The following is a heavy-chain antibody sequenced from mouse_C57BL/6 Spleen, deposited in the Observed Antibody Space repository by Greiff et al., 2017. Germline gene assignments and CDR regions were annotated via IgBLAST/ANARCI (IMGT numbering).Heavy chain of an antibody. V-gene: IGHV1-63*01. D-gene: IGHD1-1*01. CDR1: GYTFTNYW. Sequence: QVQLQQSGAELVRPGTSVKMSCKASGYTFTNYWIGWAKQRPGHGLEWIGDIYPGGGYTNYNEKFKGKATLTADKSSSTAYMQFSSLTSEDSAIYYGARQGGSSYRYFDVWGTGTTVTVSS. J-gene: IGHJ1*03. CDR3: ARQGGSSYRYFDV. CDR2: IYPGGGYT.